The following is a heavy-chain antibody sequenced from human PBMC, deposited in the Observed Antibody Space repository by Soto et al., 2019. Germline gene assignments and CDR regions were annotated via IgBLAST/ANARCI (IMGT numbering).Heavy chain of an antibody. CDR2: NYYSGIT. J-gene: IGHJ6*02. V-gene: IGHV4-31*03. CDR3: ARGSSIAGLYYGMDV. Sequence: QVQLQESGPGLVKPSQTLSLTCTVSGGSISSGGYYWTWIRQHPGKGLEWIGYNYYSGITYYNPSLKSRVTISLDTSKNQFSLKLSSVTAADTAVYYCARGSSIAGLYYGMDVWGLGTTVTVSS. CDR1: GGSISSGGYY. D-gene: IGHD6-6*01.